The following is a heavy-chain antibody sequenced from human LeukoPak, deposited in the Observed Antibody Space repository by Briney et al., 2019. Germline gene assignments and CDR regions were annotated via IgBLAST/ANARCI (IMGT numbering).Heavy chain of an antibody. CDR2: MNPNSGNT. CDR3: ARAPMGWLIHFDY. V-gene: IGHV1-8*01. CDR1: GYTFTSYD. Sequence: ASVKVSCKASGYTFTSYDIDWVRQATGQGLEWMGWMNPNSGNTGYAQKFQGRVTMTRNTSISTAYMELSSLRSEDTAVYYCARAPMGWLIHFDYWGQGTLVTVSS. J-gene: IGHJ4*02. D-gene: IGHD3-3*01.